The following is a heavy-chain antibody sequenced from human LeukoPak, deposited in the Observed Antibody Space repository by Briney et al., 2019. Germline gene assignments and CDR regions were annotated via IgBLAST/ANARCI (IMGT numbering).Heavy chain of an antibody. CDR2: IHWDDQK. Sequence: SGPTLVNPTQTLTLTCTFSGFPLTTRGVGVGWIRQPPGKALEWLALIHWDDQKVYSPSLQSRLSITKDTSKNQVVLTMTNVDPVDTATYYCAHRRDSSGYQYRYWFAPWGQGTLVTVSS. D-gene: IGHD3-22*01. V-gene: IGHV2-5*02. CDR3: AHRRDSSGYQYRYWFAP. CDR1: GFPLTTRGVG. J-gene: IGHJ5*02.